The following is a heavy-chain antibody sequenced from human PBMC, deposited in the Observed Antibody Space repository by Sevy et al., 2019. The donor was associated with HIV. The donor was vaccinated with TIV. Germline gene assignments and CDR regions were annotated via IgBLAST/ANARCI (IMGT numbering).Heavy chain of an antibody. CDR2: ISGSGGST. V-gene: IGHV3-23*01. J-gene: IGHJ4*02. D-gene: IGHD5-18*01. Sequence: GGSLRLSCAASGFTFSSYAMSWVRQAPGKGLEWVSAISGSGGSTYYAHSVKGRFTISRDNSKNTLYLQMNSLRAEDTAVYYCAKARVGGVGYSYVRAHFDYWGQGTLVTVSS. CDR1: GFTFSSYA. CDR3: AKARVGGVGYSYVRAHFDY.